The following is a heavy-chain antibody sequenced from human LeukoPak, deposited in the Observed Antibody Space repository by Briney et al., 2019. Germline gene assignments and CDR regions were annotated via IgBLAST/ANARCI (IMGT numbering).Heavy chain of an antibody. CDR1: GFTFSTYW. D-gene: IGHD1-26*01. CDR2: ISSSGSTI. CDR3: ARDNGGSYFFDS. Sequence: GGSLRLSCAASGFTFSTYWMHWVRQAPGKGLEWVSYISSSGSTIYYADSVKGRFTISRDNAKNSLYLQMNSLRDEDRAVYYCARDNGGSYFFDSWGQGTLVTVSS. J-gene: IGHJ4*02. V-gene: IGHV3-48*02.